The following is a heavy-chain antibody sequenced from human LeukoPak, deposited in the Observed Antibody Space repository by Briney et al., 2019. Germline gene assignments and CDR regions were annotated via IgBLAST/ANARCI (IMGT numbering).Heavy chain of an antibody. Sequence: GGSLRLSCAASGFTFSSYWMSWVRQAPGKGLEWVANIKQDGREKDYVDSVSGRFTISRDNAKNSLYLQMNSLRAEDTAVYFCARGGAYYYDSSAHYSHVGAFDYWGQGTLVTVSS. CDR2: IKQDGREK. CDR3: ARGGAYYYDSSAHYSHVGAFDY. CDR1: GFTFSSYW. V-gene: IGHV3-7*02. D-gene: IGHD3-22*01. J-gene: IGHJ4*02.